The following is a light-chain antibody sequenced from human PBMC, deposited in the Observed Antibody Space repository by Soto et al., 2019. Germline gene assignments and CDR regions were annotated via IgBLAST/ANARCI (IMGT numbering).Light chain of an antibody. CDR1: SSNIGGNP. V-gene: IGLV1-44*01. Sequence: QSVLTQPPSASGTPGQRVTISCSGSSSNIGGNPVNWYQQLPGTAPKLLIHTNNQRPSVVPDRFSGSKSGTSASLAISGLQSEDEAHYCCAAWDDSLNGVVFGGGTKLTVL. J-gene: IGLJ2*01. CDR3: AAWDDSLNGVV. CDR2: TNN.